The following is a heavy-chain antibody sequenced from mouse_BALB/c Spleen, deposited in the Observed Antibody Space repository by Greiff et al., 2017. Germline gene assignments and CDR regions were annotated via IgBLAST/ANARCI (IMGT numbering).Heavy chain of an antibody. Sequence: VKLQQSGAELARPGASVKLSCKASGYTFTDYYINWVKQRTGQGLEWIGEIYPGSGNTYYNEKFKGKATLTADKSSSTAYMQLSSLTSEDSAVYFCARNYYGSSYGGYWGQGTTLTVSS. J-gene: IGHJ2*01. V-gene: IGHV1-77*01. CDR1: GYTFTDYY. CDR2: IYPGSGNT. CDR3: ARNYYGSSYGGY. D-gene: IGHD1-1*01.